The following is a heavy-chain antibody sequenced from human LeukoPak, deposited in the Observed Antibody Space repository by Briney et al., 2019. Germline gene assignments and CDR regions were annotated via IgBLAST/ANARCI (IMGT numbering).Heavy chain of an antibody. CDR3: ARDFGEYCSGGSCQRDYYYGMDV. Sequence: SETLSLTCTVSGGSISSYYWSWIRQPPGKGLEWIGYIYYSGSTNYNPSLKSRVTISVDTSKSQFSLKLSSVTAADTAVYYCARDFGEYCSGGSCQRDYYYGMDVWGQGTTVTVSS. CDR2: IYYSGST. CDR1: GGSISSYY. V-gene: IGHV4-59*01. D-gene: IGHD2-15*01. J-gene: IGHJ6*02.